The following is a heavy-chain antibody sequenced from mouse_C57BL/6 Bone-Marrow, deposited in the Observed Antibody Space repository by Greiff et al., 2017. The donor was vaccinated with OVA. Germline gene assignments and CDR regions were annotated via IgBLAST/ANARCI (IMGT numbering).Heavy chain of an antibody. Sequence: QVQLKQSGAELVRPGASVKLSCKASGYTFTDYYINWVKQRPGQGLEWIARIYPGSGNTYYNEKFKGKATLTAEKSSSTAYMQLSSLTSEDSAVSFCARADYYGSSYDAMDYWGQGTSVTVSS. CDR3: ARADYYGSSYDAMDY. CDR2: IYPGSGNT. V-gene: IGHV1-76*01. CDR1: GYTFTDYY. D-gene: IGHD1-1*01. J-gene: IGHJ4*01.